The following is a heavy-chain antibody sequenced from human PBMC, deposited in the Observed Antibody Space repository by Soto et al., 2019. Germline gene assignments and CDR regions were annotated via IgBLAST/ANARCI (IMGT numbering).Heavy chain of an antibody. CDR2: LNPNTGDS. CDR1: GCTFTRYD. D-gene: IGHD1-1*01. J-gene: IGHJ4*02. CDR3: ARRAETNGWNGFGADKYYFDF. V-gene: IGHV1-8*01. Sequence: AAVKVSCKACGCTFTRYDIYWVRQATGQGLEWMGWLNPNTGDSAYAQKFQGRISVTSDTSINTVHMELSSLRSEDTAVYYCARRAETNGWNGFGADKYYFDFWGQGTLVTVSS.